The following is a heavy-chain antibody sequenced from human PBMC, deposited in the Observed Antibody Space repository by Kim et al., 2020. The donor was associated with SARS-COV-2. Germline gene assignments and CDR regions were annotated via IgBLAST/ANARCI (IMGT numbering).Heavy chain of an antibody. CDR3: ARDGGSSSRNDY. CDR2: ISYDGSNK. Sequence: GGSLRLSCAASGFTFSSYAMHWVRQAPGKGLEWVAVISYDGSNKYYADSVKGRFTISRDNSKNTLYLQMNSLRAEDTAVYYCARDGGSSSRNDYWGQGTLVTVSS. J-gene: IGHJ4*02. V-gene: IGHV3-30*04. D-gene: IGHD1-26*01. CDR1: GFTFSSYA.